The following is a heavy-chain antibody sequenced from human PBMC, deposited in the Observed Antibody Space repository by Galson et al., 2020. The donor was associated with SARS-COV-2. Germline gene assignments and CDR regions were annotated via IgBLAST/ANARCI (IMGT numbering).Heavy chain of an antibody. J-gene: IGHJ6*02. V-gene: IGHV4-39*07. CDR3: AGETVTTFSYYYYGMDV. D-gene: IGHD4-4*01. Sequence: SETLSLTCTVSGGSISSSSYYWGWIRQPPGKGLEWIGNIYYSGSTYYNPSLKSRVTISVDTSKNQFSLKLSSVTAADTAVYYCAGETVTTFSYYYYGMDVWGQGTTVTVSS. CDR2: IYYSGST. CDR1: GGSISSSSYY.